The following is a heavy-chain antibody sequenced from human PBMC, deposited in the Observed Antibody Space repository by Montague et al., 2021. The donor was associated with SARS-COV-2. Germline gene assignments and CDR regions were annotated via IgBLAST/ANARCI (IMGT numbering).Heavy chain of an antibody. CDR2: TYFGGTT. J-gene: IGHJ3*02. V-gene: IGHV3-66*01. D-gene: IGHD3-16*01. CDR3: ARDPSRSVGAFDI. Sequence: PLRLSCAASGFSVTDNYMHWVRRPPGKAPEWLSVTYFGGTTKYADSVKGRFTVSRDDSKNTLELQMNNLRTEDTAVFYCARDPSRSVGAFDIWGQGTMVTVSS. CDR1: GFSVTDNY.